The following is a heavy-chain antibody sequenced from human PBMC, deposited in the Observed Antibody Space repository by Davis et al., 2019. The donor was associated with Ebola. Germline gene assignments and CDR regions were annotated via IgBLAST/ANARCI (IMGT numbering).Heavy chain of an antibody. J-gene: IGHJ3*01. V-gene: IGHV3-23*01. CDR1: GFTFSSYA. D-gene: IGHD3-10*01. CDR3: ARNKLGVIGFDV. CDR2: ISGSGGST. Sequence: GESLKISCAASGFTFSSYAMSWVRQAPGKGLEWVSAISGSGGSTYYADSVKGRFTISRDNTRNSLYLQINSLSAEDTAVYYCARNKLGVIGFDVWGQGTMVTVSS.